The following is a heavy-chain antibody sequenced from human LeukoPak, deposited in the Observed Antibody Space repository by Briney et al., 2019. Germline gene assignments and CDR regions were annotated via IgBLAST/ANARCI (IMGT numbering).Heavy chain of an antibody. D-gene: IGHD3-22*01. CDR3: AKRAGAGNYDSSGYYTYFDY. J-gene: IGHJ4*02. Sequence: PGGSLRLSCAASGFTFSSYAMSWVRQAPGKGLEWVSAISGSGGSTYYADSVKGRFTISRDNSKNTLYLQMNSLRAEDTAVYYCAKRAGAGNYDSSGYYTYFDYWGQGTLVTVSS. V-gene: IGHV3-23*01. CDR2: ISGSGGST. CDR1: GFTFSSYA.